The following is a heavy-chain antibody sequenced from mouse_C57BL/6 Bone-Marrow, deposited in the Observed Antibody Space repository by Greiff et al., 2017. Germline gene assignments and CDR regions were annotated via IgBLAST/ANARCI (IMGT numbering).Heavy chain of an antibody. Sequence: VKLKQSGAELVRPGASVTLSCKASGYTFTDYEMHWVKQTPVHGLEWIGAIDPETGGTAYNQKFKGKAILPADKSSSTAYMEHRSLTSEDSAVYYCTPITTVVAPFAYWGQGTLVTVSA. CDR3: TPITTVVAPFAY. CDR1: GYTFTDYE. V-gene: IGHV1-15*01. D-gene: IGHD1-1*01. CDR2: IDPETGGT. J-gene: IGHJ3*01.